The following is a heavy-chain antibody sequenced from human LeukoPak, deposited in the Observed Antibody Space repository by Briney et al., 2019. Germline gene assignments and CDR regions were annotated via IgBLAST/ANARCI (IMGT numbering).Heavy chain of an antibody. CDR2: IDYSGGI. Sequence: SETLSLTCTVSGGPNSSSRYYWAWIRQPPGKGREWIASIDYSGGIYQNPSLKSRVTISVDTTKNQVSLKLSSVTAADTAVYYCARGRVGATPRRYYLDYWGQGTLVTVSA. CDR3: ARGRVGATPRRYYLDY. D-gene: IGHD1-26*01. J-gene: IGHJ4*02. V-gene: IGHV4-39*01. CDR1: GGPNSSSRYY.